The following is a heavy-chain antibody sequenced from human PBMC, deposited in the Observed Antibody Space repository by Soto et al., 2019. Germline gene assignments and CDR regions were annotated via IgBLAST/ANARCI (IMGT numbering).Heavy chain of an antibody. CDR1: GYSFATYW. J-gene: IGHJ4*02. V-gene: IGHV5-51*01. CDR2: IYPGDSDT. CDR3: ASKNYYDSSGYY. Sequence: XESLKITCKGSGYSFATYWNGWVRQMPGKGLEWMGIIYPGDSDTRYSPSFQGQVTLPADKSISTAYLQWSSLKASDTAMYYCASKNYYDSSGYYWGQGSLVTVSS. D-gene: IGHD3-22*01.